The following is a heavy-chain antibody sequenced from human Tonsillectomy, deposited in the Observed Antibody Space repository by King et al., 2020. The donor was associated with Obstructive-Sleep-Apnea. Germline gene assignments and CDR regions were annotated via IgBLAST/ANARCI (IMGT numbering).Heavy chain of an antibody. Sequence: QLQESGPGLVKPSQTLSLTCTVSGDSISSGGYYWTWIRQHPGKGLEWIGYIYYSGSTYFNPSLESRITISVDTSKNQFSLKLNSVTAADTAVYYCARAVDYGDYEDYWGQGTLVTVSS. V-gene: IGHV4-31*03. CDR2: IYYSGST. J-gene: IGHJ4*02. CDR1: GDSISSGGYY. D-gene: IGHD4-17*01. CDR3: ARAVDYGDYEDY.